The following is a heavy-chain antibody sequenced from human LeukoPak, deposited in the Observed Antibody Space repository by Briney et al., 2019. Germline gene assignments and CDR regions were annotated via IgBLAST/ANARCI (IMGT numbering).Heavy chain of an antibody. V-gene: IGHV3-33*01. CDR3: AGDAGYSYGYLFDY. CDR1: GFTFSSYG. D-gene: IGHD5-18*01. J-gene: IGHJ4*02. Sequence: GRSLRLSCAASGFTFSSYGMHWVRQAPGKGLEWVAVIWYDGSNKYYADSVKGRFTISRDNSKNTLYLQMNSLRAEDTAVYYCAGDAGYSYGYLFDYWGQGTLVTVSS. CDR2: IWYDGSNK.